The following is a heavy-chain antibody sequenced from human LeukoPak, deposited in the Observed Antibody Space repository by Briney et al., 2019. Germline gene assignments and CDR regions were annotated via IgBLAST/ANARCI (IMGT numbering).Heavy chain of an antibody. CDR3: ARVFGDVVPAAMGEVDDAFDI. CDR1: GGSLSSGDYY. V-gene: IGHV4-30-4*01. J-gene: IGHJ3*02. Sequence: PSETLSLTCTVSGGSLSSGDYYWSWIRQPPGKGLEWIGYIYYSGSTYYNPSLKSRVTISVDTSKNQFSLKLSSVTAADTAVYYCARVFGDVVPAAMGEVDDAFDIWGQGTMVTVSS. CDR2: IYYSGST. D-gene: IGHD2-2*01.